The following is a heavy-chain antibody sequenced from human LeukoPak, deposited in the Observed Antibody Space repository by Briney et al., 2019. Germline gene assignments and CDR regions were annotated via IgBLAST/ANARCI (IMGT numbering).Heavy chain of an antibody. CDR1: GFSFSSYW. D-gene: IGHD4-17*01. CDR2: ISGSGGST. V-gene: IGHV3-23*01. J-gene: IGHJ3*02. CDR3: AGHYDYGDPSAFDI. Sequence: GGSLRLSCEGSGFSFSSYWMTWVRQSPGKGLEWVSAISGSGGSTYYADSVKGRFTISRDNSKNTLYLQMNSLRAEDTAVYYCAGHYDYGDPSAFDIWGQGTMVTVSS.